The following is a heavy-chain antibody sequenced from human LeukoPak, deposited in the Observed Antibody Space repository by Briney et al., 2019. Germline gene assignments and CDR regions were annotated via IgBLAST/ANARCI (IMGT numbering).Heavy chain of an antibody. CDR3: ARGPMRSSGWLRSAEYFQH. CDR2: ISAYNGNT. D-gene: IGHD6-19*01. CDR1: GGTFSSYA. V-gene: IGHV1-18*01. Sequence: ASVKVSCKASGGTFSSYAISWVRQAPGQGLEWMGWISAYNGNTNYAQKLQGRVTMTTDTSTSTAYMELRGLRSDDTAVYYCARGPMRSSGWLRSAEYFQHWGQGTLVTVSS. J-gene: IGHJ1*01.